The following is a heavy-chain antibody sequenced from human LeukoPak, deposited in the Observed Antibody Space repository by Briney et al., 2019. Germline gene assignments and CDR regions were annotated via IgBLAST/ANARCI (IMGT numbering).Heavy chain of an antibody. D-gene: IGHD1-1*01. CDR3: ARDLFDWNDPLRPVLVSAFDI. CDR2: ISSSSSYI. V-gene: IGHV3-21*01. J-gene: IGHJ3*02. CDR1: GFTFSSYS. Sequence: GGSLRLSCAASGFTFSSYSMTWVRQAPGKGLEWVSSISSSSSYIYYADSVKGRFTISRDNAKNSLYLQMNSLRAEDTAVYYCARDLFDWNDPLRPVLVSAFDIWGQGTMVTVSS.